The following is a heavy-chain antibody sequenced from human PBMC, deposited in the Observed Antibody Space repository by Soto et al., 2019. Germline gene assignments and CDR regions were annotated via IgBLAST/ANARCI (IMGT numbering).Heavy chain of an antibody. Sequence: QIISKESGPTLMRPTQTLTQTCAFTGFSLSTSGEGVGWIRQPPGKALEWLAVIYWDDSKHYSPSLRSRLTITKDTSKNQVVLTMTNMDPMDTGTYYCAHKGPEDWPLDYWGQGTLVTVSS. D-gene: IGHD3-9*01. J-gene: IGHJ4*02. V-gene: IGHV2-5*02. CDR3: AHKGPEDWPLDY. CDR1: GFSLSTSGEG. CDR2: IYWDDSK.